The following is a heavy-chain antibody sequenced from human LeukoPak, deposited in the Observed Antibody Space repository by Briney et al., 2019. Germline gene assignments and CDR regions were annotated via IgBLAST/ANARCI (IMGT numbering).Heavy chain of an antibody. CDR2: IWYDGSNK. J-gene: IGHJ4*02. CDR1: GFTFSSYG. Sequence: GGSLRLSCAASGFTFSSYGMHWVRQAPGKGLEWVAVIWYDGSNKYYADSVKGRFTISRDNSKNTLYLQMNSLRAEDTAVYYCAKDRSYYDSSASDYWGQGTLVTVSS. CDR3: AKDRSYYDSSASDY. D-gene: IGHD3-22*01. V-gene: IGHV3-30*02.